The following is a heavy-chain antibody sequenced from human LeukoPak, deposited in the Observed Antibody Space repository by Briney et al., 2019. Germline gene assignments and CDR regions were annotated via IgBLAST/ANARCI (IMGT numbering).Heavy chain of an antibody. D-gene: IGHD3-22*01. Sequence: KSSETLSLTCGVYGGSFSGYYWGWIRQPPGKGLEWIGSIYYSGSTYYNPSLKSRVTISVDTSKNQFSLKLSSVTAADTAVYYCATLPLAVITTVSFDYWGQGTLVAVSS. CDR2: IYYSGST. CDR3: ATLPLAVITTVSFDY. V-gene: IGHV4-39*01. CDR1: GGSFSGYY. J-gene: IGHJ4*02.